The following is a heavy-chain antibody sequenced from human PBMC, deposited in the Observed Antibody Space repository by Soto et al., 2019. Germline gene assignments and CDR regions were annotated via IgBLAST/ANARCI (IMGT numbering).Heavy chain of an antibody. J-gene: IGHJ4*02. CDR2: INHSGST. Sequence: QVQLQQWGAGLLKPSETLSLTCAVYGGSFSGYYWTWIRQPPGTGLEWIGEINHSGSTNYNPQLQSRVTLAVDTSKNQFSLKLTSVTAADTVVYYCARDKITGLFDYWGQRTLVNVP. CDR1: GGSFSGYY. D-gene: IGHD2-8*02. V-gene: IGHV4-34*01. CDR3: ARDKITGLFDY.